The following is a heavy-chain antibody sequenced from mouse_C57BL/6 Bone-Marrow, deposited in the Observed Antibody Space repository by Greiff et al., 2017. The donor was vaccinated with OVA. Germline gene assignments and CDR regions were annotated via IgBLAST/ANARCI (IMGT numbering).Heavy chain of an antibody. V-gene: IGHV1-82*01. CDR3: ARGGPTMVTRGFAY. CDR1: GYAFSSSW. D-gene: IGHD2-10*01. Sequence: VQLQQSGPELVKPGASVKISCKASGYAFSSSWMNWVKQRPGKGLEWIGRIYPGDGDTNYNGKFKGKATLTADKSSSTAYMQLSSLTSEDSAVYFCARGGPTMVTRGFAYWGQGTLVTVSA. J-gene: IGHJ3*01. CDR2: IYPGDGDT.